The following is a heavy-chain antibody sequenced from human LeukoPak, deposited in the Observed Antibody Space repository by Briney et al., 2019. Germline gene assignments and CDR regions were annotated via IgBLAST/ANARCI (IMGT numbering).Heavy chain of an antibody. D-gene: IGHD3-3*01. V-gene: IGHV3-73*01. CDR3: AKGGEYYDFWSGYYSVPFDY. CDR2: IRSKANSYAT. J-gene: IGHJ4*02. CDR1: GFTFSGSA. Sequence: GGSLRLSCAASGFTFSGSAMHWVRQASGKGLEWVGRIRSKANSYATAYAASVKGRFTISRDNSKNTLYLQMNSLRAEDTAVYYCAKGGEYYDFWSGYYSVPFDYWGQGTLVTVSS.